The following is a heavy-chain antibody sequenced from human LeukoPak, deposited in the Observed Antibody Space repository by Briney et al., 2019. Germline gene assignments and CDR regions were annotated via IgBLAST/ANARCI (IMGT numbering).Heavy chain of an antibody. D-gene: IGHD5-18*01. V-gene: IGHV3-23*01. Sequence: QPGGSLRLSCAASGFTFSTFAMIWVRQPPGKGLEWVSSIFPSGGEIHYADSVRGRFTISRDNSKSTLSLQMNSLRVEDTAIYYCATYRQVLLPFESWGQGTLVPVSS. CDR2: IFPSGGEI. CDR1: GFTFSTFA. CDR3: ATYRQVLLPFES. J-gene: IGHJ4*02.